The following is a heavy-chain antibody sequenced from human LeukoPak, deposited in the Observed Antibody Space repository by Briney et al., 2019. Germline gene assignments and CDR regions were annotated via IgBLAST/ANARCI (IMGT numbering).Heavy chain of an antibody. CDR1: GFXFSSYS. CDR2: ISSSSSTI. D-gene: IGHD2-21*01. J-gene: IGHJ6*02. CDR3: ARDPSRGEYYYYGMDV. Sequence: GGSLRLSCAASGFXFSSYSINWVRQAPGKGLEWVSYISSSSSTIYYADSVKGRFTISRDNAKNSLYLQMNSLRDEDTAVYYCARDPSRGEYYYYGMDVWGQGTTVTVSS. V-gene: IGHV3-48*02.